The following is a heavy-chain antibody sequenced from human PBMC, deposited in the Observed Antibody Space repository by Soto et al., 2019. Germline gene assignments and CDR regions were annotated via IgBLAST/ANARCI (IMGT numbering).Heavy chain of an antibody. CDR2: IYYSGST. CDR1: GGSVSSGSYY. D-gene: IGHD2-2*01. CDR3: ARSYYIVLVPAAAYGMDV. Sequence: SETLSLTCTVSGGSVSSGSYYWSWIRQPPGKGLEWIGYIYYSGSTNYNPSLKSRVTISVDTSKNQFSLKLSSVTAADTAVYYCARSYYIVLVPAAAYGMDVWGQGTTVTVSS. J-gene: IGHJ6*02. V-gene: IGHV4-61*01.